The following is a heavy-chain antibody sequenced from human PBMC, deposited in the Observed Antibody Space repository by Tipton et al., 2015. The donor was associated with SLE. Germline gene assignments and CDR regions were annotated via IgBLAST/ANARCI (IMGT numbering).Heavy chain of an antibody. CDR2: IRSKANSYAT. D-gene: IGHD2-2*03. CDR1: GFTFSGSA. CDR3: ASGSDAFDI. V-gene: IGHV3-73*01. J-gene: IGHJ3*02. Sequence: SLRLSCAASGFTFSGSAMHWVRQASGKGLEWVGRIRSKANSYATAYAASVIGRFTISRDDSKNTAYLQMNSLKTEDTAVYYCASGSDAFDIWGQGTMFTVSP.